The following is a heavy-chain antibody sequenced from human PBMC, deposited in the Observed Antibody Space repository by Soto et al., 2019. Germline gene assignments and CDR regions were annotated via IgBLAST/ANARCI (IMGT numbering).Heavy chain of an antibody. CDR1: VFTFTHSS. CDR3: AACPQNTGWSTSGDC. Sequence: SVQVSCKTSVFTFTHSSVQWVRQARGQRPEWIGWIVVGSGGTTYAQKFQERVTITSDMSTSTAYMELSSLRSDDTAVYYCAACPQNTGWSTSGDCWGQGTLVTVSS. D-gene: IGHD6-19*01. CDR2: IVVGSGGT. V-gene: IGHV1-58*01. J-gene: IGHJ4*02.